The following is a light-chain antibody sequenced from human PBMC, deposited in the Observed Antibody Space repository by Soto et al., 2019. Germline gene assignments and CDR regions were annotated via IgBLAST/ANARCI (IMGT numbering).Light chain of an antibody. CDR1: NSDVGGYDF. Sequence: QSALTQPASVSGSPGQSITISCTGTNSDVGGYDFVSWYQQHPGKAPKLMIYEVSNRPSGVSNRFSGSKSGNTASLTISGLRAEDEADYYCSSFTSSSTLVFGGGTQLTVL. CDR3: SSFTSSSTLV. J-gene: IGLJ2*01. CDR2: EVS. V-gene: IGLV2-14*01.